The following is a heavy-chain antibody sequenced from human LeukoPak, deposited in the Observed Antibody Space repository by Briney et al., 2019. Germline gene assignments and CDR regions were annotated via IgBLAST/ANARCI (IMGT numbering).Heavy chain of an antibody. Sequence: SETLSLTCTVSGGSISSYYWSWIRQPPGKGLEWIGRIYTSGSTNYNPSLKSRVTMSVDTSKNQFSLKLSSVTAADTAVYYCASFTFGHNWFDPWGQGTLVTVSS. CDR1: GGSISSYY. V-gene: IGHV4-4*07. D-gene: IGHD2/OR15-2a*01. CDR2: IYTSGST. J-gene: IGHJ5*02. CDR3: ASFTFGHNWFDP.